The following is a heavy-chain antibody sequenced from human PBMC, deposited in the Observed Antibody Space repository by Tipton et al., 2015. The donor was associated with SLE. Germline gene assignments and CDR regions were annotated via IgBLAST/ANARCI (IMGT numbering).Heavy chain of an antibody. D-gene: IGHD3-22*01. CDR1: AFTFSSYE. Sequence: SLRLSCAASAFTFSSYEMSWVRQAPGKGLEWVSYISSSGSTIYYADSVKGRFTISRDNAKDSLYLQMNSLRAEDTAVYYCAREYYDTSGLYYFDYWGLGALVTVSS. CDR3: AREYYDTSGLYYFDY. CDR2: ISSSGSTI. J-gene: IGHJ4*02. V-gene: IGHV3-48*03.